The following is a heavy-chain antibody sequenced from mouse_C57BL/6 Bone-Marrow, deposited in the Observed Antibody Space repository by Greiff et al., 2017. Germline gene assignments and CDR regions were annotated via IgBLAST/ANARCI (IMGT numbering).Heavy chain of an antibody. CDR3: ARDIYYDYHYYAMDY. CDR2: INPYNGGT. D-gene: IGHD2-4*01. V-gene: IGHV1-19*01. Sequence: EVHLVESGPVLVKPGASVKMSCKASGYTFTDYYMNWVKQSHGKSLEWIGVINPYNGGTSYNQKFKGKATLTVDKSSSTAYMELNSLTSEDSAVYYCARDIYYDYHYYAMDYWGQGTSVTVSS. J-gene: IGHJ4*01. CDR1: GYTFTDYY.